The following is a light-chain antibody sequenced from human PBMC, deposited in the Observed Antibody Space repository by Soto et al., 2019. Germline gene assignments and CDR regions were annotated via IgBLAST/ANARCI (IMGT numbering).Light chain of an antibody. J-gene: IGLJ2*01. CDR3: VAWDDSLSARGVV. V-gene: IGLV1-47*01. CDR1: SSNIGSNY. CDR2: RNN. Sequence: QAVVTQPPSASGTPGQRVTISCSGSSSNIGSNYVYWYQQLPGTAPKLLIYRNNQRPSGVPDRFSGSKSGTSASLAISGLRSEDEADYYCVAWDDSLSARGVVFGGGTKLTVL.